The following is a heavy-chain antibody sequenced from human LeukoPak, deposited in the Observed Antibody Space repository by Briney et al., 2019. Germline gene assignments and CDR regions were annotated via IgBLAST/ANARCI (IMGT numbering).Heavy chain of an antibody. CDR3: ARDVLIAARPILWNY. D-gene: IGHD6-6*01. J-gene: IGHJ4*02. V-gene: IGHV3-7*01. CDR1: GFTFSSYW. Sequence: PGGSLRLSCAASGFTFSSYWMSWVRQAPGKGLEWVANIKQDGSEKYYVDSVKGRFTISRDNAKNSLYLQMNSLRAEATAVYYCARDVLIAARPILWNYWGQGTLVTVSS. CDR2: IKQDGSEK.